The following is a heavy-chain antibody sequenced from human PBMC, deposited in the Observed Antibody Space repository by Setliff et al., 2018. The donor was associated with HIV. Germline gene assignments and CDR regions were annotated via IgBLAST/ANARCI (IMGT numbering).Heavy chain of an antibody. CDR3: ARQTWEYYDTLTGYYRSPKNFDS. D-gene: IGHD3-9*01. V-gene: IGHV4-39*01. CDR1: GGSINRSNYY. J-gene: IGHJ4*02. Sequence: NPSETLSLTCTVPGGSINRSNYYWGWIRQPPGKGLEWIGTISYTGSTYYDPSLKSRVTISLDTSKNQFFLKLSPVTAPDTAIYYCARQTWEYYDTLTGYYRSPKNFDSWGQGTLVTVSS. CDR2: ISYTGST.